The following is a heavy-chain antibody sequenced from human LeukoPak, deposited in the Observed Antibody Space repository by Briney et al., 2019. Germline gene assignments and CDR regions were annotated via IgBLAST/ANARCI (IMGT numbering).Heavy chain of an antibody. CDR1: GGSFSGYY. CDR2: INHSGST. V-gene: IGHV4-34*01. Sequence: SETLSLTCAVYGGSFSGYYWSWIRQPPGKGLEWIGEINHSGSTNYNPSLKSRVTISVDTSKNQFSLKLSSVSAADTAVYYCARGVDTAMAPYYFDYWGQGTLVTVSS. CDR3: ARGVDTAMAPYYFDY. D-gene: IGHD5-18*01. J-gene: IGHJ4*02.